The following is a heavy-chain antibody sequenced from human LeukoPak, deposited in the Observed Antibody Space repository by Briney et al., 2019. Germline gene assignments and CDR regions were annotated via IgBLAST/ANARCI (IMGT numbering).Heavy chain of an antibody. CDR3: ASSTYCGGDCYFWDYFDY. Sequence: SETLSLTCTVSGGSISSDYWSWIRQPPGKGLEWIGYIYTSGSTNYNPSLKSRVTISVDTSKNQFSLKLSSVTAADTAVYYCASSTYCGGDCYFWDYFDYWGQGTLVTVSS. V-gene: IGHV4-4*09. J-gene: IGHJ4*02. CDR2: IYTSGST. D-gene: IGHD2-21*02. CDR1: GGSISSDY.